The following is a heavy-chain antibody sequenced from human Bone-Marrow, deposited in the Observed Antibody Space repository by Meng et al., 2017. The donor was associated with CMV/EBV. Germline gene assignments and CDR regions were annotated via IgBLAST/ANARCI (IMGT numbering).Heavy chain of an antibody. CDR1: GGTFSSYA. CDR3: ARVALLTYYYDSSPMDV. V-gene: IGHV1-69*05. D-gene: IGHD3-22*01. J-gene: IGHJ6*02. Sequence: SVKVSCKASGGTFSSYAISWVRQAPGQGLEWMGGIIPIFGTANYAQKFQGRVTITTDESTSTAYMELSSLRSEDTAVYYCARVALLTYYYDSSPMDVWGQGTTATFSS. CDR2: IIPIFGTA.